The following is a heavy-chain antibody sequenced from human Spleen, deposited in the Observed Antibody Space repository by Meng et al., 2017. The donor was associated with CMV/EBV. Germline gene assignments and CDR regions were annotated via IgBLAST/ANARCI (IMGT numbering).Heavy chain of an antibody. J-gene: IGHJ5*02. CDR2: IIPILGIA. CDR3: ARGDPPHDSYGDYASWFDP. Sequence: TFSSYTISWVRQAPGQGLEWMGRIIPILGIANYAQKFQGRVTITADKSTSTAYMELSSLRSGDTAVYYCARGDPPHDSYGDYASWFDPWGQGTLVTVSS. CDR1: TFSSYT. D-gene: IGHD4-17*01. V-gene: IGHV1-69*02.